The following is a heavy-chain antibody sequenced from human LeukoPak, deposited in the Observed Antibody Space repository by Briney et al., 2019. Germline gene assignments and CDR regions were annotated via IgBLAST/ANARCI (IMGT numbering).Heavy chain of an antibody. CDR2: ISGSGGST. D-gene: IGHD2-2*01. CDR1: GFTFSSYA. J-gene: IGHJ5*02. Sequence: GGSLRLSCAASGFTFSSYAMSWVRQAPGKGLEWVSAISGSGGSTYYADSVKGRFTISRDNSKNTLYLQMNSLIAEDTAVYYCAKGGSGYCSSTSCLRFDPWGQGTLVTVSS. CDR3: AKGGSGYCSSTSCLRFDP. V-gene: IGHV3-23*01.